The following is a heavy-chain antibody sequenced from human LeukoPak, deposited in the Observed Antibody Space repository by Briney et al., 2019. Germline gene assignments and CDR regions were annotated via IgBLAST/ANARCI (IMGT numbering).Heavy chain of an antibody. D-gene: IGHD6-6*01. CDR2: ISSSGSTI. V-gene: IGHV3-48*03. Sequence: GGSLRLSCAASGFTFSSYEMNWVRQAPGKGLEWVSYISSSGSTIYYADSVKGRFTISRDNAKNSLYLQMNSLRAEDTAVYYCAGDSGRGSSSFDYWGQGTLVTVSS. J-gene: IGHJ4*02. CDR3: AGDSGRGSSSFDY. CDR1: GFTFSSYE.